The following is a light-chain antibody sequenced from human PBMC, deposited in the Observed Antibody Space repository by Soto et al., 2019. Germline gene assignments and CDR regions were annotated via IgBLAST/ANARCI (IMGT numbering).Light chain of an antibody. CDR3: AAWDDSLSGVV. J-gene: IGLJ2*01. CDR2: RNN. CDR1: SSNIGSNY. V-gene: IGLV1-47*01. Sequence: QSVLTQPPSASGTPGQRVTISCSGSSSNIGSNYVYWYHQLPGTAPKLLIYRNNQRPSGVADRFSGSKSGTSASLAISGFRSEDEADYYCAAWDDSLSGVVFGGGTKLTVL.